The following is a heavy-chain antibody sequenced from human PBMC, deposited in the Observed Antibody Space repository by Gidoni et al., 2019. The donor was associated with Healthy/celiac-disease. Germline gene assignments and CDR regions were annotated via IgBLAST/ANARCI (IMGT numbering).Heavy chain of an antibody. Sequence: QVQLVQSGAEVKKPGSSVTVSCKASGGTFSSYAISWVRQAPGQGLEWMGGIIPIFGTANYAQKFQGRVTITADKSTSTAYMELSSLRSEDTAVYYCARSPPAVAGTASWYFDLWGRGTLVTVSS. CDR3: ARSPPAVAGTASWYFDL. CDR1: GGTFSSYA. J-gene: IGHJ2*01. D-gene: IGHD6-19*01. CDR2: IIPIFGTA. V-gene: IGHV1-69*06.